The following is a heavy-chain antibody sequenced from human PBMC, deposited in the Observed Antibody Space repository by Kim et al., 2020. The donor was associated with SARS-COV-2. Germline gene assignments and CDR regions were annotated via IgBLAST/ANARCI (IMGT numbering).Heavy chain of an antibody. V-gene: IGHV3-23*01. CDR2: SDRGGRT. J-gene: IGHJ4*02. CDR3: SASDY. Sequence: SDRGGRTHNAHPENGRFTISKDNPKKTMYLQLNSLRAEDTAVYYCSASDYWGQGTLVTVSS.